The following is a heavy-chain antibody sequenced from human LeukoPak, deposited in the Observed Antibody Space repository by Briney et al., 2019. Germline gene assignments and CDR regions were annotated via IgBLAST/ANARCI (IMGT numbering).Heavy chain of an antibody. Sequence: PGGSLRLSCAASGFTFSSYWMHWVRQAPGKGLVWVSRINSDGSSTSYADSVKGRFTISRDNSKNTLYLQMNSLRAEDTAVYYCAKDSISGITIFGVVTRRGNWFDPWGQGTLVTVSS. CDR2: INSDGSST. D-gene: IGHD3-3*01. J-gene: IGHJ5*02. CDR1: GFTFSSYW. CDR3: AKDSISGITIFGVVTRRGNWFDP. V-gene: IGHV3-74*01.